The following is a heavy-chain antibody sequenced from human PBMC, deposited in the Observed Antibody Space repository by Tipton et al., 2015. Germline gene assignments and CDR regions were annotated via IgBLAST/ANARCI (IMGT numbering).Heavy chain of an antibody. CDR2: ISLDSDRI. CDR3: TKDQTPGGADY. J-gene: IGHJ4*02. Sequence: SLRLSCAASGFSLTDYYMSWIRQAPRKGLEWVSGISLDSDRIGYADSVKGRFSISKDDAKNSLYLQMNSLRAEDTALYYCTKDQTPGGADYWGQGTLVTVSS. V-gene: IGHV3-9*01. D-gene: IGHD3-16*01. CDR1: GFSLTDYY.